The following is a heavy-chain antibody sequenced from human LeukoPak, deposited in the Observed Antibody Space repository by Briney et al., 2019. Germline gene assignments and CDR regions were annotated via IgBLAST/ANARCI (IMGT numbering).Heavy chain of an antibody. V-gene: IGHV1-2*02. Sequence: WASVKVSCKASGYTFTAYYIHWVRQAPGQGLEWMAWFNPNSGDTKSTQKSQGRVTMTRDTSICTVYMELGSLTSDDTAVYYCARVDRALDYWGQGTLVTVSS. J-gene: IGHJ4*02. CDR1: GYTFTAYY. CDR2: FNPNSGDT. CDR3: ARVDRALDY.